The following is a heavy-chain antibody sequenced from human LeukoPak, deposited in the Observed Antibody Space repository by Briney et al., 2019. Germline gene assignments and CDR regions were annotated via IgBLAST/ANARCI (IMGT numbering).Heavy chain of an antibody. CDR3: ARPNSSGRSVRVDY. J-gene: IGHJ4*02. CDR1: GFTFRSYG. Sequence: GESLSLSGAATGFTFRSYGMHWVRQAPGKGLEGVAVIWYDGSNKYYADSVKGRFTISRDNSKNTLYLQMNSLRAEDTAVYYCARPNSSGRSVRVDYWGQGTLVTVSS. CDR2: IWYDGSNK. D-gene: IGHD6-19*01. V-gene: IGHV3-33*01.